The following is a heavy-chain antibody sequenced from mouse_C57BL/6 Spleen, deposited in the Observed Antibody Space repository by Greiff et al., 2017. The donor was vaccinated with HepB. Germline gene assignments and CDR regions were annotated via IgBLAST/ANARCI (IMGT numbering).Heavy chain of an antibody. CDR2: INPSTGGT. J-gene: IGHJ1*03. V-gene: IGHV1-42*01. D-gene: IGHD1-1*01. Sequence: VQLQQSGPELVKPGASVKISCKASGYSFTGYYMNWVKQSPEKSLEWIGEINPSTGGTTYNQKFKAKATLTVDKSSSTAYMQLKSLTSEDSAVYYCARWLYYSGYFDVWGTGTTVTVSS. CDR1: GYSFTGYY. CDR3: ARWLYYSGYFDV.